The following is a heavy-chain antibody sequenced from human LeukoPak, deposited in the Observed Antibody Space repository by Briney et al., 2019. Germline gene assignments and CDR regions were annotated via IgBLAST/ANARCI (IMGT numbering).Heavy chain of an antibody. V-gene: IGHV3-23*01. J-gene: IGHJ4*02. CDR3: AKHSGSYFIYYVDS. CDR2: ISNTAYNT. Sequence: PGRSLRLSCAASGFTFISYGMSWVRQAPGKGLEWVSTISNTAYNTYYADSVKGRFTISRDNSANTVSLQMNSLRAEDTALYYCAKHSGSYFIYYVDSWGQGTQVTVSS. D-gene: IGHD1-26*01. CDR1: GFTFISYG.